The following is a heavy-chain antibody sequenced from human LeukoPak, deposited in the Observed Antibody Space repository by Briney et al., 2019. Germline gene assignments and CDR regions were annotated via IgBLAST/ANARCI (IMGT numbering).Heavy chain of an antibody. CDR1: GGSISSGDYY. V-gene: IGHV4-30-4*08. CDR2: IYYSGST. J-gene: IGHJ5*02. Sequence: SETLSLTCAVSGGSISSGDYYWSWIRQPPGKGLEWIGCIYYSGSTYYNPSLKGRVTISVDTSKNQFSLKLSSVTAADTAVYYCARVKTIGFDPWGQGTLVTVSS. D-gene: IGHD3-3*01. CDR3: ARVKTIGFDP.